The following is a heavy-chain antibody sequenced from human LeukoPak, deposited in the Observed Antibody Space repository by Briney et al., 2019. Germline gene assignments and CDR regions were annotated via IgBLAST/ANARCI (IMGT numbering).Heavy chain of an antibody. CDR2: IIPILGIA. CDR3: ARASHSGSLDY. V-gene: IGHV1-69*04. Sequence: PGGSLRLSCAASGFTFSSYAISWVRQAPGQGLEWMGRIIPILGIANYAQKFQGRVTITADKPTSTAYMELSSLRSEDTAVYYCARASHSGSLDYWGQGTLVTVSS. CDR1: GFTFSSYA. D-gene: IGHD1-26*01. J-gene: IGHJ4*02.